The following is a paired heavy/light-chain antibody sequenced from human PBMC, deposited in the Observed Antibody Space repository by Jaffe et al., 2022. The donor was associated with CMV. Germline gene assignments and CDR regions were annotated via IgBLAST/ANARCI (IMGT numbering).Light chain of an antibody. Sequence: DIVMTQSPDSLAVSLGERATINCKSSQSVFYSSNNKNYLAWYQHKPGQPPKLLIYWASTRESGVPDRFSGSGSGTDFTLTISSLQAEDVAVYYCQQYYDTPYTFGQGTKLEIK. CDR2: WAS. CDR1: QSVFYSSNNKNY. V-gene: IGKV4-1*01. J-gene: IGKJ2*01. CDR3: QQYYDTPYT.
Heavy chain of an antibody. CDR2: IKSKTDGGTT. D-gene: IGHD2-8*01. J-gene: IGHJ5*02. Sequence: EVQLVESGGGLVKPGGSLRLSCAASGFTFSNAGMTWVRQAPGKGLEWVGRIKSKTDGGTTDYAAPVKGRFTISRDDSKNTLYLQMSSLKTEDTALYYCTPGYCTNGVCYPGWFGPWGRGTLVTVSS. V-gene: IGHV3-15*01. CDR1: GFTFSNAG. CDR3: TPGYCTNGVCYPGWFGP.